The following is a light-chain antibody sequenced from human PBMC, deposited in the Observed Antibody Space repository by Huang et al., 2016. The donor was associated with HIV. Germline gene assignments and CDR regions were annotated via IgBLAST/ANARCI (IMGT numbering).Light chain of an antibody. CDR2: GAS. J-gene: IGKJ1*01. CDR1: QGVSNN. V-gene: IGKV3D-15*01. CDR3: QHYNNWPPWT. Sequence: EIVMTQSPATLSVSPGERATLSCRASQGVSNNIGWYQQKPGQTPRILIHGASTRATGIPAKFSGRGSGTDFTLTITSLQPEDSAVYYCQHYNNWPPWTFGPGTQVEI.